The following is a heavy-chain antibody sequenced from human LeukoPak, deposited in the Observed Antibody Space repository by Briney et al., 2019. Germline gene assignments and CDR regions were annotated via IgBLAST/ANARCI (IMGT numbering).Heavy chain of an antibody. Sequence: ASVKVSCKASGYTFTSYDINWVRQATGQGLEWMGWINPNSGGTNYAQKFQGRVTMTRDTSISTAYMELSRLRSDDTAVYYCARDMGSNRTITYQFDYWGQGTLVTVSS. J-gene: IGHJ4*02. D-gene: IGHD4-11*01. V-gene: IGHV1-2*02. CDR3: ARDMGSNRTITYQFDY. CDR1: GYTFTSYD. CDR2: INPNSGGT.